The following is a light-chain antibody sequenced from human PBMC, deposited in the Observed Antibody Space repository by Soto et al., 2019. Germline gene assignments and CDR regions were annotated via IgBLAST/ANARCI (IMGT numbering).Light chain of an antibody. V-gene: IGKV1-33*01. CDR3: QQYDNIPRT. CDR2: DAS. J-gene: IGKJ4*01. CDR1: QDISNY. Sequence: DIQMTQSPSSLSASVGDRVTITCQASQDISNYLNWYQQKPGKAPKLLIYDASNLETGVPSRFSGSGSGTDFTFTIRSMQTEDIAKYYCQQYDNIPRTFGGGTKVDIK.